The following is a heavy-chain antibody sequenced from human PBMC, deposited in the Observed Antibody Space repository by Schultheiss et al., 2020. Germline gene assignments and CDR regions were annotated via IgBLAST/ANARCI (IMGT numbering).Heavy chain of an antibody. V-gene: IGHV3-30-3*01. CDR2: ISYDGSNK. Sequence: WGSLRLACAASGFTFSSYAMHWVRQAPGKGLEWVAVISYDGSNKYYADSVKGRFTISRDNSKNTLYLQMNSLRAEDTAVYYCARSEVATIEPDYWGQGTLVTVSS. CDR1: GFTFSSYA. J-gene: IGHJ4*02. CDR3: ARSEVATIEPDY. D-gene: IGHD5-12*01.